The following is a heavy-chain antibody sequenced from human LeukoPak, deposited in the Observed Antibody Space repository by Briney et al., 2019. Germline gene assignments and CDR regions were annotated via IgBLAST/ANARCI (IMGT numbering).Heavy chain of an antibody. CDR3: ARDSRVTMVRGVIKRFDY. J-gene: IGHJ4*02. V-gene: IGHV4-39*07. Sequence: SETLSLTCTVSGGSISSSSYYWGWIRQPPGKGLEWIGSIYYSGSTYYNPSLKSRVTISVDTSKNQFSLKLSSVTAADTAVYYCARDSRVTMVRGVIKRFDYWGQGTLVTVSS. CDR2: IYYSGST. D-gene: IGHD3-10*01. CDR1: GGSISSSSYY.